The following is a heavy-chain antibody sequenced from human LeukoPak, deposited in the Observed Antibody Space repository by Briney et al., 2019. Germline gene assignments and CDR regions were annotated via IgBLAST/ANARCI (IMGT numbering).Heavy chain of an antibody. Sequence: PSQTLSLTCTVSGGSISSGSYYWSWIRQPAGKGLEWIGRIYTSGSTNYNPSLKSRVTISVDTSKNQFSLKLSSVTAADTAVYYCARSFRPYWYFXLWGRGTLVTVSS. J-gene: IGHJ2*01. CDR2: IYTSGST. CDR1: GGSISSGSYY. D-gene: IGHD2/OR15-2a*01. CDR3: ARSFRPYWYFXL. V-gene: IGHV4-61*02.